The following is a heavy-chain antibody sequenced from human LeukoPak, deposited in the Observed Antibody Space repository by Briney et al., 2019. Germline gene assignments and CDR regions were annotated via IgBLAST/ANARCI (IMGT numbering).Heavy chain of an antibody. Sequence: GESLKISCKGSEYSFTNYWIGWVRQMPGKGLEWMGIIYPGDSDTRYSPSFQGQVTISADKSTNTAYLQWSGLRASDTAMYYCARRLAAVESFDYWGQGTLVTVSS. CDR1: EYSFTNYW. CDR2: IYPGDSDT. J-gene: IGHJ4*02. D-gene: IGHD6-13*01. V-gene: IGHV5-51*01. CDR3: ARRLAAVESFDY.